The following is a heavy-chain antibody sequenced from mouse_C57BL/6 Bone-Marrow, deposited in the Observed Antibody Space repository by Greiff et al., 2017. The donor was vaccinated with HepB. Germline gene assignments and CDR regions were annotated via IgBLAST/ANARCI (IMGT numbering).Heavy chain of an antibody. V-gene: IGHV1-12*01. CDR1: GYTFTSYN. CDR3: ARPNYDYDVLFAY. CDR2: IYPGNGDT. J-gene: IGHJ3*01. D-gene: IGHD2-4*01. Sequence: SGAELVRPGASVKMSCKASGYTFTSYNMHWVKQTPRQGLEWIGAIYPGNGDTSYNQKFKGKATLTVDKSSSTAYMQLSSLTSADSAVYFCARPNYDYDVLFAYWGQGTLVTVSA.